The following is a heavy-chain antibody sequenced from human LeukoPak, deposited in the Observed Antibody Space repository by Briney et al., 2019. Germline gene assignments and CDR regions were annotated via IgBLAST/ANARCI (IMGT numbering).Heavy chain of an antibody. D-gene: IGHD6-13*01. CDR1: GFRFSSYG. CDR2: IRYDGSNK. CDR3: ARAPYSDSWYGYFDY. J-gene: IGHJ4*02. Sequence: GGSLRLSCAASGFRFSSYGMHWVRQAPGKGLEWVAFIRYDGSNKYYADSVKGRFTISRDNSKNTLYLQMNSLRAEDTAVYYCARAPYSDSWYGYFDYWGQGTLVTVSS. V-gene: IGHV3-30*02.